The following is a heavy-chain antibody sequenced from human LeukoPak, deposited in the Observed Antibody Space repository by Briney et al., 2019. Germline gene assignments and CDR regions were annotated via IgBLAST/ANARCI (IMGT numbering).Heavy chain of an antibody. CDR2: ISSSSNYI. CDR3: ARDSVVEVLNLDY. J-gene: IGHJ4*02. CDR1: GFTFSSYS. Sequence: GGSLRLSCAASGFTFSSYSMNWVRQAPGKGVEWVSSISSSSNYIYYADSVKGRFTISRDNAKKSLYLQMNSLRDEDTAVYYCARDSVVEVLNLDYWGQGTLVTVSS. V-gene: IGHV3-21*01. D-gene: IGHD1-26*01.